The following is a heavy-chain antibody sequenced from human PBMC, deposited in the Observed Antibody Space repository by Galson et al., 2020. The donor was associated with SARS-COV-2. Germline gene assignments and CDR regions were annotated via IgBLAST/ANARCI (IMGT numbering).Heavy chain of an antibody. Sequence: SETLSLTCTVSGGSISSGSYYWSWIRQPAGKGLEWIGRIYTSGSTNYNPSLKSRVTISVDTSKNQFSLKLSSVTAADTAVYYCAREATGQRKFCPWGQGTLVTVSS. V-gene: IGHV4-61*02. J-gene: IGHJ5*02. CDR3: AREATGQRKFCP. CDR2: IYTSGST. CDR1: GGSISSGSYY.